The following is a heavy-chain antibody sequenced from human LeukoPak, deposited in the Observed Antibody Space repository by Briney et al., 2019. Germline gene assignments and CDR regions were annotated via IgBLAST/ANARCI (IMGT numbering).Heavy chain of an antibody. CDR2: ISSSGSTI. J-gene: IGHJ4*02. D-gene: IGHD2-21*01. V-gene: IGHV3-11*01. CDR3: SKPDTFFFDCYGLFDY. Sequence: GGSLRLSCAASGFTFSDYYMSWIRQAPGKGLEWVSYISSSGSTIYYADSVKGRFTISRDNAKNSLYLQMNSLRAEDTAVYYCSKPDTFFFDCYGLFDYWGQGTLVTVSS. CDR1: GFTFSDYY.